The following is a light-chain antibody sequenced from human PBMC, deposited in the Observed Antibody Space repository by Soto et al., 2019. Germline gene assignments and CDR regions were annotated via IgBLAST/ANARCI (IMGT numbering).Light chain of an antibody. CDR1: QGITYY. CDR3: QQYYSYPRT. J-gene: IGKJ1*01. Sequence: DIQMTQSPSSLSASVGDRVTITCRASQGITYYLAWLQQKPGEAPKSLIYAASSLQSGVPSKFRGSGSGTDFTLTISSLQPEDFATYYCQQYYSYPRTFGQGTRVEMK. V-gene: IGKV1-16*02. CDR2: AAS.